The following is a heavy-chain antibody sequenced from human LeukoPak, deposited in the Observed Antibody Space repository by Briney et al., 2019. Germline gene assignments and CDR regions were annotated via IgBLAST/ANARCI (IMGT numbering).Heavy chain of an antibody. CDR1: GFTFSDYY. V-gene: IGHV3-11*04. Sequence: PGGSLRLSCAASGFTFSDYYMGWIRQAPGKGLEWVSYISLDGTIYYADSVKGRFTISRDNARNSLYLQMNSLRAEDTAVYYCAKDILAPGLFFDYWGQGTLVTVSS. CDR2: ISLDGTI. CDR3: AKDILAPGLFFDY. D-gene: IGHD3-3*02. J-gene: IGHJ4*02.